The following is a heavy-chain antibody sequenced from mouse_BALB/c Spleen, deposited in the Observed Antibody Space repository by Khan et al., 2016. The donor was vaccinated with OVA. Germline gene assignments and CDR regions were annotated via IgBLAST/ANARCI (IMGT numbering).Heavy chain of an antibody. CDR3: SRALITTWYFDV. V-gene: IGHV5-17*02. CDR1: GFTFSNFG. Sequence: EVELVESGGGLVQPGGSRKLSCAASGFTFSNFGMHWVRQAPEKGLEWVAYISSGSATIYYADTVKGRFTISRDNPKNHLFLHMTSLRSEDTAIYYWSRALITTWYFDVWGAGTTVTVSS. D-gene: IGHD2-4*01. CDR2: ISSGSATI. J-gene: IGHJ1*01.